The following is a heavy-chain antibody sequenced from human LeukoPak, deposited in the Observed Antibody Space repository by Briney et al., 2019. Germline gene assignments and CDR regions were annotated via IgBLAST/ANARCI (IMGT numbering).Heavy chain of an antibody. J-gene: IGHJ3*02. Sequence: PGGSLRLSCAASGFTFSDYYMSWIRQAPGKGLEWLSYIISTGGTIYYADSVKGRFTISRDNAKNSLYLQMNSIRAEDTAVYYCAGYSSGLFGAFHIWGQGTMVTVSS. V-gene: IGHV3-11*04. D-gene: IGHD6-19*01. CDR1: GFTFSDYY. CDR2: IISTGGTI. CDR3: AGYSSGLFGAFHI.